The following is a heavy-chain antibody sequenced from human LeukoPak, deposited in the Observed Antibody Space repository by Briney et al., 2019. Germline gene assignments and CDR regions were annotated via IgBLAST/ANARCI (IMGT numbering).Heavy chain of an antibody. CDR1: GGTFSSYA. D-gene: IGHD4-17*01. J-gene: IGHJ6*02. Sequence: ASVKVSCKASGGTFSSYAISWVRQAPGQGLEWMGGIIPIFGTANYAQKFQGRVTITADESTRTAYMEPSSLRSEDTAVYYCARDTTVTPFYYGMDVWGQGTTVTVSS. CDR2: IIPIFGTA. CDR3: ARDTTVTPFYYGMDV. V-gene: IGHV1-69*01.